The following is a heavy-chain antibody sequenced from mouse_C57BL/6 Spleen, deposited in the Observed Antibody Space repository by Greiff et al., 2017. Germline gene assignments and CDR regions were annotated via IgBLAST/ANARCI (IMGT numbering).Heavy chain of an antibody. CDR3: ARSSYGYEDYFDY. D-gene: IGHD2-2*01. CDR1: GYTFTSYW. Sequence: QVQLKQPGTELVKPGASVKLSCKASGYTFTSYWMHWVKQRPGQGLEWIGNINPSNGGTNYNEKFKSKATLTVDKSSSTAYMQLSSLTSEDSAVYYCARSSYGYEDYFDYWGQGTTLTVSS. CDR2: INPSNGGT. V-gene: IGHV1-53*01. J-gene: IGHJ2*01.